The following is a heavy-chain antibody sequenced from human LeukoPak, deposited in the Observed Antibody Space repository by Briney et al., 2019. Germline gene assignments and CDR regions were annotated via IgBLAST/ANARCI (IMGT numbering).Heavy chain of an antibody. V-gene: IGHV4-34*01. D-gene: IGHD2-2*01. Sequence: PSETLSLTCAVYGGSFSGYYWSWIRQPPGKGLEWIGEINHNGSTNYNPSLKSRVTISVDTSKNQFSLKLSSVTAADTAVYYCARGRSQLPKRETDYWGQGTLVTVSS. J-gene: IGHJ4*02. CDR1: GGSFSGYY. CDR3: ARGRSQLPKRETDY. CDR2: INHNGST.